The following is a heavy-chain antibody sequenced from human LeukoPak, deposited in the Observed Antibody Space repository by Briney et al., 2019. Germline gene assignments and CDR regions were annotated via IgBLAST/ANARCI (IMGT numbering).Heavy chain of an antibody. V-gene: IGHV3-23*01. Sequence: GGSLRLSCAASGFTFSSYAMSSVRQAPGKGLERVSAISGSGGSTYYADSVKGRFTIYRDNSKHTLYLQMNSLRAEDTAVYYCAKDPRHITNFGVPLNWFDPWGQGTLVTVSS. CDR1: GFTFSSYA. CDR3: AKDPRHITNFGVPLNWFDP. D-gene: IGHD3-3*01. J-gene: IGHJ5*02. CDR2: ISGSGGST.